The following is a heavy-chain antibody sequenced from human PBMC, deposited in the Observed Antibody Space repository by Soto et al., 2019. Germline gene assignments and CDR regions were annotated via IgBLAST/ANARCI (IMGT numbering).Heavy chain of an antibody. J-gene: IGHJ3*02. CDR3: ARDLNDFWSGGDAFDI. V-gene: IGHV3-21*01. CDR1: GFTFSSYS. Sequence: GGSLRLSCAASGFTFSSYSMNWVRQAPGKGLEWVSSISSSSYIYYADSVKGRFTIPRDNAKDSLYLQMNSLRAEDTAVYYCARDLNDFWSGGDAFDIWGQGTMVTVSS. D-gene: IGHD3-3*01. CDR2: ISSSSYI.